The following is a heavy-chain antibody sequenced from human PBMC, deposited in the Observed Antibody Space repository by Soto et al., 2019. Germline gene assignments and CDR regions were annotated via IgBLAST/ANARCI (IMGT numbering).Heavy chain of an antibody. V-gene: IGHV3-15*07. D-gene: IGHD5-18*01. CDR1: GFTFSNAW. J-gene: IGHJ4*02. CDR3: TTIFRYGPFKYFDY. Sequence: GGSLRLSCAASGFTFSNAWMNWVRQAPGKGLEWVGRIKSKTDGGTTDYAAPVKGRFTISRDDSKNTLYLQMNSLKTEDTAVYYCTTIFRYGPFKYFDYWGQGTLVTVSS. CDR2: IKSKTDGGTT.